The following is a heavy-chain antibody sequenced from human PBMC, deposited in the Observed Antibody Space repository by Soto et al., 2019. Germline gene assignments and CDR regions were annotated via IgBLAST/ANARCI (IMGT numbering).Heavy chain of an antibody. CDR3: ARPLPPGGSGWFSYYY. CDR1: GYTFTTYC. D-gene: IGHD6-19*01. Sequence: GGSLKISGNGSGYTFTTYCIGWVRQMPGTGLEGMGIVSSCDSNTIYSPSFQCQVTISADKSINTAYLQWSSLKASDTAMYYCARPLPPGGSGWFSYYYWGQGSLVTVSS. V-gene: IGHV5-51*01. J-gene: IGHJ4*02. CDR2: VSSCDSNT.